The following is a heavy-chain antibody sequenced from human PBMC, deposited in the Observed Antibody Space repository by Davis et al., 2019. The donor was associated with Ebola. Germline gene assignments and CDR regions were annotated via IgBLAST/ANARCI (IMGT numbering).Heavy chain of an antibody. CDR3: ARRYDFWSGLHYYYGLDV. CDR1: GGSISSGGYS. J-gene: IGHJ6*02. CDR2: IYSSGST. Sequence: PGGSLRLSCAVSGGSISSGGYSWSWIRQPPGKGLEWIGYIYSSGSTKYNPSLKSRVTISVDTSKNQFSLKLSSVTAADTAVYYCARRYDFWSGLHYYYGLDVWGQGTTVTVSS. D-gene: IGHD3-3*01. V-gene: IGHV4-61*08.